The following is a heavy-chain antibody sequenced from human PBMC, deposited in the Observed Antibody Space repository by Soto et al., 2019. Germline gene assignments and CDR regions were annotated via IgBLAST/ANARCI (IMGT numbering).Heavy chain of an antibody. D-gene: IGHD2-2*01. CDR3: ATSRGYCSSTSCYAGIVFDY. J-gene: IGHJ4*02. Sequence: SETLSLTCTVSGGSISSYYWSWLRQPPGKGLEWIGYIYYSGSTNYNPSLKSRVTISVDTSKNQFSLKLSSVTAADTAVYYCATSRGYCSSTSCYAGIVFDYWGQGTLVTVSS. CDR1: GGSISSYY. CDR2: IYYSGST. V-gene: IGHV4-59*08.